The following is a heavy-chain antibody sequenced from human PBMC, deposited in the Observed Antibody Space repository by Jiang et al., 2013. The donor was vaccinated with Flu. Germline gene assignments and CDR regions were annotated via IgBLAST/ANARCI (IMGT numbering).Heavy chain of an antibody. CDR3: ARVDNAGSRRWFDP. CDR2: IHYSGST. CDR1: GGSISSYY. V-gene: IGHV4-59*01. J-gene: IGHJ5*02. Sequence: GPGLVKPSETLSLTCSVSGGSISSYYWSWIRQPPGKGLEWIGYIHYSGSTNYNPSLNSRATISLDTSKNQFSLNLIFVTAADTAVYYCARVDNAGSRRWFDPWGQGTLVTSPQ. D-gene: IGHD3-10*01.